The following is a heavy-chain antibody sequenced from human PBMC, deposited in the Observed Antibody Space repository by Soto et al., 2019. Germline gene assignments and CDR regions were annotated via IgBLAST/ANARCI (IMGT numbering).Heavy chain of an antibody. CDR3: ARDGVEAGLYLDN. J-gene: IGHJ4*02. CDR1: GFIFRSYW. Sequence: GGSLRLSCAASGFIFRSYWMSWVRQAPGKGLEWVANINQDGSEKYYVDSVKGRFIISRDNAKNSLYLQMNSLRVEDTAVYYCARDGVEAGLYLDNWGQGTLVTVYS. V-gene: IGHV3-7*01. D-gene: IGHD6-19*01. CDR2: INQDGSEK.